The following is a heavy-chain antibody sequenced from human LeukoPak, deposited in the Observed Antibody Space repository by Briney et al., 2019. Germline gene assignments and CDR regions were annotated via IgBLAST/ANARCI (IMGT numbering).Heavy chain of an antibody. V-gene: IGHV3-53*01. CDR1: GFTVSSSY. D-gene: IGHD6-13*01. J-gene: IGHJ4*02. Sequence: GGSLRLSCAASGFTVSSSYMSWVRQAPGKGLEWVSVIYSGGSTYYADSVKGRFTISRDNSKNTLYLQMNSLRAEDTAVYYCARAMEYSSSWFDYWGQGTLVTVSS. CDR3: ARAMEYSSSWFDY. CDR2: IYSGGST.